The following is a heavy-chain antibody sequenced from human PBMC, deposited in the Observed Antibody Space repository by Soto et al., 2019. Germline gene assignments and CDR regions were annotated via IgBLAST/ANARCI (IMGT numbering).Heavy chain of an antibody. CDR2: ISSNGGST. Sequence: GVLRLSCSASGFTLSSYAMHWVRQAPGKGLEYVSAISSNGGSTYYADSVKGRFTISRDNSKNTLYLQMSSLRAEDTAVYYCVKDAVTTPPYYFDYWGQGTLVTVSS. D-gene: IGHD4-4*01. CDR1: GFTLSSYA. V-gene: IGHV3-64D*06. CDR3: VKDAVTTPPYYFDY. J-gene: IGHJ4*02.